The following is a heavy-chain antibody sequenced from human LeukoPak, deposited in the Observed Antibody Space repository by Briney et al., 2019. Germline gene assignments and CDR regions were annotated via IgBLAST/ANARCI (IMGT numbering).Heavy chain of an antibody. Sequence: SETLSLTCSVSGGSVSSGTYYETWIRQPPGKGLEWIGHVYFSGTSSYNPSLKSRVTISADTSKNQFSLKLISVTAADTAVYFCARRRMIREVIIFDYWGPGALVTVSS. D-gene: IGHD3-10*01. V-gene: IGHV4-61*01. J-gene: IGHJ4*02. CDR3: ARRRMIREVIIFDY. CDR2: VYFSGTS. CDR1: GGSVSSGTYY.